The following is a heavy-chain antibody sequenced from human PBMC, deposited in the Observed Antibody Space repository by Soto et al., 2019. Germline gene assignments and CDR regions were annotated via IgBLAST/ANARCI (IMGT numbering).Heavy chain of an antibody. CDR3: AREVVVFGVIIPTPMDV. CDR2: ISGSGSTI. J-gene: IGHJ6*02. D-gene: IGHD3-22*01. Sequence: LRLSCAASGFTFSGYEMNWVRQAPGKGLEWVSYISGSGSTIYYADPVKGRFTISRDNAKDSLYLQMNSLRAEDTAVYYCAREVVVFGVIIPTPMDVWGQGTTGTVSS. V-gene: IGHV3-48*03. CDR1: GFTFSGYE.